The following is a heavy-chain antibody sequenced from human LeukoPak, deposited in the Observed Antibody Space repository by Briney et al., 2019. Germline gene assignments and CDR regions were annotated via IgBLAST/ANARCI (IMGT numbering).Heavy chain of an antibody. V-gene: IGHV4-4*02. CDR3: ARVGLYYDFWSDPKYDAFDI. Sequence: SGTLSLTCAVSGGSISSSNWWSWVRPPPGKGLEWIGEIYHSGSTNYNPSLKSRVTISVDKSKNQFSLKLSSVTAADTAVYYCARVGLYYDFWSDPKYDAFDIWGQGTMVTVSS. CDR1: GGSISSSNW. D-gene: IGHD3-3*01. CDR2: IYHSGST. J-gene: IGHJ3*02.